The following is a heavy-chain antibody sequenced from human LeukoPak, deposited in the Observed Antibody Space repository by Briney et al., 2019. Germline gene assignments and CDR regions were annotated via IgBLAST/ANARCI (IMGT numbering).Heavy chain of an antibody. CDR2: INPNSGGT. CDR1: GYTFTSYY. Sequence: ASVKVSCKASGYTFTSYYIHWVRQAPGQGLEWMGWINPNSGGTNYAQKFQGRVTMTRDTSVSTAYMELSRLRSDDTAVYYCARPRGGGYYGSGSYSPFDPWGQGTLVTVSS. V-gene: IGHV1-2*02. CDR3: ARPRGGGYYGSGSYSPFDP. J-gene: IGHJ5*02. D-gene: IGHD3-10*01.